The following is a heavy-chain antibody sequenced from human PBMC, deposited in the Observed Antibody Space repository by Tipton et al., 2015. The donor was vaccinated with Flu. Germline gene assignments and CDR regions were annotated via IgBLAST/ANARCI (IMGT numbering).Heavy chain of an antibody. CDR3: ARQIYSSGELDYDYYFMDV. J-gene: IGHJ6*03. CDR2: IIAIFGTA. V-gene: IGHV1-69*01. Sequence: QLVQSGPEVKKPGSSVKVSCKASGGIFRSYAISWVRQAPGQGLEWMGGIIAIFGTANYAQKFQGRVTMTADESTSTVYMELSSLRSDDTAVYYCARQIYSSGELDYDYYFMDVWGQGTLVTVSS. D-gene: IGHD6-25*01. CDR1: GGIFRSYA.